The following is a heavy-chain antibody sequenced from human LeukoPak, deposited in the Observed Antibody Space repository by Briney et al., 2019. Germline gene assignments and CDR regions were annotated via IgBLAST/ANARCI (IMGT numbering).Heavy chain of an antibody. V-gene: IGHV3-48*03. CDR2: ISSSGSTI. Sequence: PGGSLRLSCAASVFTFSSYEMNWVRQAPGKGLEWVSYISSSGSTIYYADSVKGRFTISRDNAKNSLYLQMNSLRAEDTAVYYCARDSYSSSWYRYYYYYMDVWGKGTTVTISS. D-gene: IGHD6-13*01. J-gene: IGHJ6*03. CDR1: VFTFSSYE. CDR3: ARDSYSSSWYRYYYYYMDV.